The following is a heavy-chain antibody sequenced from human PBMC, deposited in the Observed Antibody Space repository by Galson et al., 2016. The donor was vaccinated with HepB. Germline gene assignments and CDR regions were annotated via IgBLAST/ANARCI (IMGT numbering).Heavy chain of an antibody. Sequence: SLRLSCAASGFTFSSYAMHWVRQAPGKGLEWVAVISYDGSNKYYADSVKGRFTISRDNSKNTLYLQMNSLRAEDTAVYYCATGLCGTNCYLVDYWGQGTLVTVSS. J-gene: IGHJ4*02. D-gene: IGHD2-15*01. CDR3: ATGLCGTNCYLVDY. V-gene: IGHV3-30-3*01. CDR2: ISYDGSNK. CDR1: GFTFSSYA.